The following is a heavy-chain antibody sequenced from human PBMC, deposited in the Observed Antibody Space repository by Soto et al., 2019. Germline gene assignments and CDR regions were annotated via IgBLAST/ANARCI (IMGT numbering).Heavy chain of an antibody. CDR2: IKSKVNGGTI. CDR3: TTGGYYFDY. Sequence: PGGSLRLSCAASGFTFSNAWMNWVRQAPGEGLGWVGRIKSKVNGGTIDYAAPVRGRFTISRDDSKNTFYLQMNSLKTEETAVYYCTTGGYYFDYWGQGTLVTVSS. CDR1: GFTFSNAW. D-gene: IGHD3-16*01. J-gene: IGHJ4*02. V-gene: IGHV3-15*01.